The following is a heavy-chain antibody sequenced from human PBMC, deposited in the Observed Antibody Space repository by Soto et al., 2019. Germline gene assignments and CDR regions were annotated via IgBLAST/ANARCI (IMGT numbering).Heavy chain of an antibody. CDR2: MNPNSGNT. J-gene: IGHJ6*02. CDR3: GSGPKRPICCTGGSCYRPPNYDYGMDV. V-gene: IGHV1-8*01. D-gene: IGHD2-15*01. CDR1: GYTFTSYD. Sequence: QVQLVQSGAEVKKPGASVKVSCKASGYTFTSYDINWVRQATGQGLEWMGWMNPNSGNTGYAQKFQGRVTMTRNTSISTAYMELSSMRSEDTAVYYCGSGPKRPICCTGGSCYRPPNYDYGMDVWGQGTTVTVSS.